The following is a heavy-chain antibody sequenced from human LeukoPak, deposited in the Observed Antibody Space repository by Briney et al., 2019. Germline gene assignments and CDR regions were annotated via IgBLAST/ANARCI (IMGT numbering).Heavy chain of an antibody. Sequence: SVKVSCKASGGTFSSYAISWVRQAPGQGLEWMGRIIPILGIANYAQKFQGRVTITADKSTSTAYMELSSLRSEDTAVYYCARLSVLGAFDIWGQGTMVTVSS. V-gene: IGHV1-69*04. J-gene: IGHJ3*02. CDR2: IIPILGIA. CDR1: GGTFSSYA. D-gene: IGHD7-27*01. CDR3: ARLSVLGAFDI.